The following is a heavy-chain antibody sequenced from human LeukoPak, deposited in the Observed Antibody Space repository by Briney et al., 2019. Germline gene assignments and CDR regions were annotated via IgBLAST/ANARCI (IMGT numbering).Heavy chain of an antibody. CDR1: GYTFTGYY. J-gene: IGHJ4*02. CDR3: ATDGYYYGSGSYQVD. Sequence: ASVKVSCKASGYTFTGYYMHWVRQAPGQGLEWMGWINPNSGGTNYAQKFQGRVTMTRDTSIGTAYMELSRLRSDDTAVYYCATDGYYYGSGSYQVDWGQGTLVTVSS. CDR2: INPNSGGT. V-gene: IGHV1-2*02. D-gene: IGHD3-10*01.